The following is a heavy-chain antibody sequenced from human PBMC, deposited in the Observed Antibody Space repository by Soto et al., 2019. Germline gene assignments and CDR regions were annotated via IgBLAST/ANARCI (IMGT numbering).Heavy chain of an antibody. V-gene: IGHV3-48*02. Sequence: GGSLRLSCEASGFSVSGYSMNWVRQSPGKGLEWLAYITIVTGNIVYADSVKGRFTISTDSAKNSVFLQMNSLRDEDTAVYYCVRHAACSSIRCFSGYFDLWGRGTLVTVSS. J-gene: IGHJ2*01. CDR1: GFSVSGYS. CDR3: VRHAACSSIRCFSGYFDL. D-gene: IGHD2-15*01. CDR2: ITIVTGNI.